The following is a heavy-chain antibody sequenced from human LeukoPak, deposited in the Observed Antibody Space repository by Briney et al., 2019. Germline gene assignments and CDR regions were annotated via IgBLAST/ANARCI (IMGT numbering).Heavy chain of an antibody. CDR2: ISSSSYI. D-gene: IGHD5-18*01. J-gene: IGHJ4*02. CDR1: GFTFSSYS. Sequence: GGSLRLSCAASGFTFSSYSMNWVRQAPGKGLEWVSSISSSSYIYYADSVKGRFTISRDNAKNSLYLQMNSLRAEDTAVYYCARSIRGYSYGYVRWGQGTLDTVSS. V-gene: IGHV3-21*01. CDR3: ARSIRGYSYGYVR.